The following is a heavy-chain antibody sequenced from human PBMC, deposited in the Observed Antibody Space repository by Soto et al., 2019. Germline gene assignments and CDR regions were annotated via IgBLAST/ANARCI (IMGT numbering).Heavy chain of an antibody. CDR2: IDPSDSYT. V-gene: IGHV5-10-1*01. CDR3: PRQSTTEYYYYGMDV. D-gene: IGHD4-4*01. J-gene: IGHJ6*02. Sequence: ADSLKISCKVSGYSFTSYWISWVRQMPGKGLEWMGRIDPSDSYTNYSPSFQGHVTISADKSISTAYLQWSSLKASDTAMYYCPRQSTTEYYYYGMDVWGQETTVTVS. CDR1: GYSFTSYW.